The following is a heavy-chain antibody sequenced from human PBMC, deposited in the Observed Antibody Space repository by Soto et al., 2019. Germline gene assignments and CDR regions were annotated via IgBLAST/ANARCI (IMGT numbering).Heavy chain of an antibody. V-gene: IGHV3-33*01. J-gene: IGHJ5*02. CDR2: IWFDGSDN. Sequence: QVQLVESGGGVVQPGTSLRLSCAASGFTFRSNGMHWVRQAPGKGLEWVAFIWFDGSDNNHADSVRGRFTISRDNFQNTLYWQMTSLRVEDTAVYYRARWTGSARGAWDLGGQGTRVTVSS. CDR1: GFTFRSNG. D-gene: IGHD1-1*01. CDR3: ARWTGSARGAWDL.